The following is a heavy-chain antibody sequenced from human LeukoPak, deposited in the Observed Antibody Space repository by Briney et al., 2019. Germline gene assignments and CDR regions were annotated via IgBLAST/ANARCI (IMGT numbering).Heavy chain of an antibody. CDR1: GGSISPYY. V-gene: IGHV4-4*07. D-gene: IGHD1-26*01. Sequence: SETLSLTCTVSGGSISPYYWSWIRQPAGKGLEWIGRIYNNENTNYNASLKSRVTTSVDTSKNQFSLRLSSVTAADTAVYYCAREWVSGYYYGMDVWGQGTTVTVSS. J-gene: IGHJ6*02. CDR3: AREWVSGYYYGMDV. CDR2: IYNNENT.